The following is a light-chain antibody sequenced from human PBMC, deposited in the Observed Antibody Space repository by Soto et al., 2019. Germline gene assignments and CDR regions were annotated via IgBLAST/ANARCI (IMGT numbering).Light chain of an antibody. Sequence: ESLLTQSPGTLSLSPGKRATLSCRASQTVNSRHLNWYQHKPGQAPRLLIYGASIRAAGIPDRFSGSRSGADFSITITRLEPEDSAVYYCQQFDGSRPAFTFGQGTKLEI. J-gene: IGKJ2*01. CDR3: QQFDGSRPAFT. CDR1: QTVNSRH. V-gene: IGKV3-20*01. CDR2: GAS.